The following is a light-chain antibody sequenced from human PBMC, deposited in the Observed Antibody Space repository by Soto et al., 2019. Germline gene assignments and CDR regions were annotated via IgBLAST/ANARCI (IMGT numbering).Light chain of an antibody. CDR3: SSYTSSDPRK. CDR1: SSDVGGYNY. CDR2: EVS. V-gene: IGLV2-14*01. Sequence: QSVLTQPASVSGSPGQSITISCTGTSSDVGGYNYVSWYQQHPGKAPKLMIFEVSNRPSEVSNRFSGSKSGNTASLTISGRQAEDEEDYYSSSYTSSDPRKFGGGTQLIVL. J-gene: IGLJ2*01.